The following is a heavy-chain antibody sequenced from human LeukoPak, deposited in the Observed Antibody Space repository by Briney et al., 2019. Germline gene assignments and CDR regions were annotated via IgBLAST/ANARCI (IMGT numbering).Heavy chain of an antibody. CDR3: ARDRAGTLGYCSSTSCGGAFDI. CDR1: GFTFSSYW. D-gene: IGHD2-2*01. CDR2: IKQDGSEK. V-gene: IGHV3-7*01. Sequence: QPGGSLRLSCAASGFTFSSYWMSWVRQAPGKGLEWVANIKQDGSEKYYVDSVNGRFTIYRDNDKNSLYLQMNSLRAEDTAVYYCARDRAGTLGYCSSTSCGGAFDIWGQGTMVTVSS. J-gene: IGHJ3*02.